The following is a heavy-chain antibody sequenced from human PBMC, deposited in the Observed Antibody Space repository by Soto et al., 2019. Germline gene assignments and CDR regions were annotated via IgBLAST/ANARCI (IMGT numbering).Heavy chain of an antibody. J-gene: IGHJ4*02. D-gene: IGHD5-12*01. CDR1: GFTFDDYA. Sequence: DVQLVESGGGLVQPGRSLRLSCAASGFTFDDYAMHWVRQAPGKGLEWVSGISWNSGSIGYADSVKGRFTISRDNAKNSLYLQMNSLRAEDTALYYCAKDIRVGGYSGTLDYWGQGTLVTVSS. V-gene: IGHV3-9*01. CDR2: ISWNSGSI. CDR3: AKDIRVGGYSGTLDY.